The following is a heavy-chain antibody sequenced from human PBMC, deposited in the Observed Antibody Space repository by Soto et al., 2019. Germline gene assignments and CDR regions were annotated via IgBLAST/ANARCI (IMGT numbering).Heavy chain of an antibody. CDR1: GGTFRNYA. CDR3: ASRRGNTYGNGMNV. Sequence: QVQLVQSGSEMNRPGSSVTVSCKASGGTFRNYAITWVRQAPGQGREWMGGFIPFFDTAHYAQKFQGRVTISADESASTIYLELSSLESEDTAVYFCASRRGNTYGNGMNVWGQGTTVTVSS. D-gene: IGHD1-7*01. J-gene: IGHJ6*02. V-gene: IGHV1-69*01. CDR2: FIPFFDTA.